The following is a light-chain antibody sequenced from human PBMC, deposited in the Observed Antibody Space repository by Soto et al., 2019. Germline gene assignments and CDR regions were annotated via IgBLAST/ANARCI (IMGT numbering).Light chain of an antibody. V-gene: IGLV1-44*01. Sequence: QSVLTQPPSASGTPGQRVTISCSGSSSDIGTNTVNWYQQLPGTAPKLLIYSSNQRPSGVPDRLSGSKSGTSASLAISGLQAEDDADYYCAAWDDSLNGVVFGGGTQLTVL. CDR3: AAWDDSLNGVV. CDR2: SSN. CDR1: SSDIGTNT. J-gene: IGLJ2*01.